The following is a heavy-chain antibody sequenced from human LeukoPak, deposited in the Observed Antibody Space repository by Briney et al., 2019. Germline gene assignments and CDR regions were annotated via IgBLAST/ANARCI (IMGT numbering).Heavy chain of an antibody. J-gene: IGHJ6*02. V-gene: IGHV3-7*01. D-gene: IGHD3-3*01. Sequence: GGSLRLSCTASGFTFSNFWMGWVRQAPGKGLEWVTNIKQDETEKFYLGSVKGRFTISRDNAKNTLYLQMNSLRAEDTAVYYCARGYYDFWSGYYHTTRYYYGMDVWGQGTTVTVSS. CDR1: GFTFSNFW. CDR2: IKQDETEK. CDR3: ARGYYDFWSGYYHTTRYYYGMDV.